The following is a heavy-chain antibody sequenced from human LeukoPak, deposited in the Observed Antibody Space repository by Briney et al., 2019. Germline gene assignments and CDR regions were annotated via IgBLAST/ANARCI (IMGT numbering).Heavy chain of an antibody. CDR3: ARGLRSSSYPYFDY. CDR2: TNHSGST. Sequence: SETLSLTCAVYGESFSGYYWSWIPQTPGKGLERVGQTNHSGSTNYTPSLKSRVTISVDTSKTQFSLKLSSVTAADTAVYYCARGLRSSSYPYFDYWGQGTLVTVSS. J-gene: IGHJ4*02. D-gene: IGHD3-16*02. V-gene: IGHV4-34*01. CDR1: GESFSGYY.